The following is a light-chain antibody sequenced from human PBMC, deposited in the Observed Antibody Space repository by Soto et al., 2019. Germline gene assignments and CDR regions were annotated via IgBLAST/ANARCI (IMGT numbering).Light chain of an antibody. CDR2: ENT. V-gene: IGLV1-40*01. J-gene: IGLJ2*01. CDR3: QSYDSLNGVV. CDR1: SSNIGAVFD. Sequence: QSVLTQPPSVSGAPGQRVTISCTGSSSNIGAVFDVHWYQQVPGTAPKLLIYENTKRPSGVPDRFSGSKSGTSASLAITGLQAEDEADYYCQSYDSLNGVVFGGGTKVTVL.